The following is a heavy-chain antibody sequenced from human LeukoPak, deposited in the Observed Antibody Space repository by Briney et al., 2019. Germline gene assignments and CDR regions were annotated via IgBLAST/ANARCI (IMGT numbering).Heavy chain of an antibody. V-gene: IGHV3-48*03. CDR2: ISSSGDTR. J-gene: IGHJ4*02. CDR3: AREPRGADWIDY. CDR1: GFTFSSYV. D-gene: IGHD3/OR15-3a*01. Sequence: PGGSLTLSRAPSGFTFSSYVLDWVGQAPGKGLDWVAYISSSGDTRCYADAVNGRFTFSRDNAKNSLYLQMNSLRPEDTAVYYCAREPRGADWIDYWGQGTLVTVSS.